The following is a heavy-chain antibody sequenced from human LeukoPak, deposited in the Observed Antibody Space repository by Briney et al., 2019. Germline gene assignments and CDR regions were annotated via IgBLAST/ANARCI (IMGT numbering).Heavy chain of an antibody. V-gene: IGHV4-59*01. J-gene: IGHJ3*02. CDR2: IYYSGST. CDR3: ARDSPKDAFDI. CDR1: GGSISSYY. Sequence: PSETLSLTCTVSGGSISSYYWSWIRQPPGKGLEWIGYIYYSGSTNYNPSLRSRVTISADTSKNQFSLRLSSVTAADTAVYYCARDSPKDAFDIWGQGTMVTVSS.